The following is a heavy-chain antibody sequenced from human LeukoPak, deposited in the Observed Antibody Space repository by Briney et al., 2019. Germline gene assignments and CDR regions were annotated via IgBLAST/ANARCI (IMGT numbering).Heavy chain of an antibody. CDR1: GFTFSSFA. V-gene: IGHV3-30*18. D-gene: IGHD2-2*01. CDR3: VKDPGSSTSSTGPLDY. J-gene: IGHJ4*02. Sequence: GTSLRLSCAASGFTFSSFAMHWVRQAPGKGLEWVAVAAYDGTNKYYADSVKGRFTISRDNSRNTLYLQMNSLRAEDTAVYYCVKDPGSSTSSTGPLDYWGQGTLVTVSS. CDR2: AAYDGTNK.